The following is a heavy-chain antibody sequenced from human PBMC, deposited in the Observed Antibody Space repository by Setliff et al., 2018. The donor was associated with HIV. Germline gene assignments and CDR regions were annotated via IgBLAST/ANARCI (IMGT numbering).Heavy chain of an antibody. CDR1: GYTFTNYD. CDR3: ARDQGDNFWSGYCLDY. J-gene: IGHJ4*02. D-gene: IGHD3-3*01. V-gene: IGHV1-46*01. Sequence: ASVKVSCKASGYTFTNYDINWVRQATGQGLEWMGIINPSGASTSYAQKFQGRVTMTRDTSTSTMYMELSSLRSEDTAVYYCARDQGDNFWSGYCLDYWGQGTLVTVSS. CDR2: INPSGAST.